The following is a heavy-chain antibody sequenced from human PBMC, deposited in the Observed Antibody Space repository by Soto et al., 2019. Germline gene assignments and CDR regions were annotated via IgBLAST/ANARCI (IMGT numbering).Heavy chain of an antibody. CDR3: AREYSNEPGYFDY. CDR2: IYYSGST. CDR1: GGSISSYY. D-gene: IGHD6-13*01. V-gene: IGHV4-59*01. Sequence: SETLSLTCTVSGGSISSYYWSWIRQPPGKGLEWIGYIYYSGSTNYNPSLKSRVTISVDTSKNQFSLKLSSVTAADTAVYYCAREYSNEPGYFDYWGQGTLVTVSS. J-gene: IGHJ4*02.